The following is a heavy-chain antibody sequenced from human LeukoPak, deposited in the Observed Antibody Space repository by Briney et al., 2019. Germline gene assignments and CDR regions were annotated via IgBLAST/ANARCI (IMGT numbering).Heavy chain of an antibody. CDR1: GFTFSSYS. Sequence: PGGSLRLSCAASGFTFSSYSMNWVRQAPGKGLEWVSSISSSSSYIYYAGSVKGRFTISRDNAKNSLYLQMNSLRAEDTAVYYCARDRYSYGNDTPSDYWGQGTLVTVSS. D-gene: IGHD5-18*01. CDR2: ISSSSSYI. CDR3: ARDRYSYGNDTPSDY. J-gene: IGHJ4*02. V-gene: IGHV3-21*01.